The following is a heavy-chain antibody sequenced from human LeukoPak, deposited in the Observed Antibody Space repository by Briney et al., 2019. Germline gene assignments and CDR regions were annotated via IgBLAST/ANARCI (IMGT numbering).Heavy chain of an antibody. J-gene: IGHJ4*02. D-gene: IGHD6-13*01. Sequence: PGGSLRLSCAASGLTFITYAMSWVRQAPGKGLEWVSAISDSGDNTYYSDSVKSRFTISRDNSKNTLYLQMNSLRVEDTAVYYCARLSSSWYHFDYWGQGTLVSVSS. CDR1: GLTFITYA. V-gene: IGHV3-23*01. CDR3: ARLSSSWYHFDY. CDR2: ISDSGDNT.